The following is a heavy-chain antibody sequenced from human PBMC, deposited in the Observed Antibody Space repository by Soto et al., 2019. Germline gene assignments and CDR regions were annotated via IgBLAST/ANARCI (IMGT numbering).Heavy chain of an antibody. V-gene: IGHV4-39*07. J-gene: IGHJ3*02. CDR2: IYYSGST. Sequence: PSETLSLTCTVSGGSISSSSYYWGWIRQPPGKGLEWIGSIYYSGSTNYNPSLKSRVTMSVDTSKNQFSLKLRSVTAAETAVYYCVRNMMTTNAFDIWGQGTMVTVSS. D-gene: IGHD3-16*01. CDR1: GGSISSSSYY. CDR3: VRNMMTTNAFDI.